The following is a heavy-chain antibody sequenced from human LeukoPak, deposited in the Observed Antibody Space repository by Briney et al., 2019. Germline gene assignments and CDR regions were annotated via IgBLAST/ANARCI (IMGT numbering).Heavy chain of an antibody. Sequence: PGGSLRLSCAASGFTFSSYGMYWVRKASGKGLEWVAVISFDGSNKYYADSVRGRFTVSRDNSKDTLYLQMNSLRAEDTAVYYCAKDEIGAVAGLLDYWGQGILVTVSS. CDR3: AKDEIGAVAGLLDY. V-gene: IGHV3-30*18. CDR2: ISFDGSNK. D-gene: IGHD6-19*01. J-gene: IGHJ4*02. CDR1: GFTFSSYG.